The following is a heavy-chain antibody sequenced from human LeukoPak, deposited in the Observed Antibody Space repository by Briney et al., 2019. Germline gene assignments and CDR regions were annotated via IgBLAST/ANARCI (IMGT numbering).Heavy chain of an antibody. CDR3: AREKSQSRNYYYYGMDV. CDR1: GFTFSSYA. Sequence: PGGSLRLSCAASGFTFSSYAMHWVRQAPGKGLEWVAVISYDGSNKYYADSVKGRFTISRDNSKNTLYLQMNSLRAGDTAVYYCAREKSQSRNYYYYGMDVWGQGTTVTVSS. J-gene: IGHJ6*02. V-gene: IGHV3-30*04. CDR2: ISYDGSNK.